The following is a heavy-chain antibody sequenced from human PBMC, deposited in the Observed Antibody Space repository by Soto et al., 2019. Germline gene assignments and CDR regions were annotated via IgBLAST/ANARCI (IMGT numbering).Heavy chain of an antibody. Sequence: QVQLQQWGAGLLKPSETLSLTCAVYGGSLSGYYWSWIRQPPGRGLEWIGEINHSGSSNYNPSLKSRVTRSVDTSKNHLSLRLSSVTAAATAVYYCARPKVTGYCSSTSCYTDGMDVWGQGTTVTVSS. D-gene: IGHD2-2*02. CDR1: GGSLSGYY. V-gene: IGHV4-34*01. CDR2: INHSGSS. J-gene: IGHJ6*02. CDR3: ARPKVTGYCSSTSCYTDGMDV.